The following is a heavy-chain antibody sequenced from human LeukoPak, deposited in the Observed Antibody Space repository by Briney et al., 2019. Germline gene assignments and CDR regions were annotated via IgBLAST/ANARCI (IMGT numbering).Heavy chain of an antibody. CDR3: ARQGRDGYNWGSLFDY. Sequence: PSETLSLTCTVSGYSISSGYYWGWIRQPPGKGLEWIGSIYHSGSTYYNPSLKSRVTISVDTSKNQFSLKLSSVTAADTAVYYCARQGRDGYNWGSLFDYWGQGTLVTVSS. CDR2: IYHSGST. V-gene: IGHV4-38-2*02. J-gene: IGHJ4*02. D-gene: IGHD5-24*01. CDR1: GYSISSGYY.